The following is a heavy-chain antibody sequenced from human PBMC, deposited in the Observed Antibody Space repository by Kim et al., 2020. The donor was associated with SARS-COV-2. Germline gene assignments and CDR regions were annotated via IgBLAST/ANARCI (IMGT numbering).Heavy chain of an antibody. D-gene: IGHD1-1*01. CDR2: MSGSGGMT. J-gene: IGHJ4*02. CDR1: GFTFRAYG. Sequence: GGSLRLSCVASGFTFRAYGMSWVRQAPGMGLEWVSMSGSGGMTYYADSVKGRFTISRDNSKNTLYLQMNSLRAEDTAVYYCAKARQHDYWGQGTLVTVSS. V-gene: IGHV3-23*01. CDR3: AKARQHDY.